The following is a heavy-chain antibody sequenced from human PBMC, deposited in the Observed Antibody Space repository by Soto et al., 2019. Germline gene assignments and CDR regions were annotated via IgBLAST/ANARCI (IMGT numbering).Heavy chain of an antibody. J-gene: IGHJ5*02. CDR2: ISGGGVAT. V-gene: IGHV3-23*01. CDR3: AKCRSDSGSYKPWYR. D-gene: IGHD3-22*01. CDR1: GFTFSRYT. Sequence: PGGSLRLSCAASGFTFSRYTMSWVRQAPGKGLEWVAAISGGGVATNYADSVKGRFTISRDNFKSTVYLQMDSLRAEDTAIYYCAKCRSDSGSYKPWYRWAQGTLVTVSS.